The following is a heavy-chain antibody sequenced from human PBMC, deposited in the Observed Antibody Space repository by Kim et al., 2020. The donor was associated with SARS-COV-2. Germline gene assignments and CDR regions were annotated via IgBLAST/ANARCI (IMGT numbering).Heavy chain of an antibody. CDR1: GFTFSSYS. CDR2: ISSSSSTI. V-gene: IGHV3-48*04. Sequence: GGSLRLSCAASGFTFSSYSMNWVRQAPGKGLEWVSYISSSSSTIYYADSVKGRFTISRDNAKNSLYLQMNSLRAEDTAVYYCASDYGGNSNDYWGQGTLVTVSS. D-gene: IGHD4-17*01. CDR3: ASDYGGNSNDY. J-gene: IGHJ4*02.